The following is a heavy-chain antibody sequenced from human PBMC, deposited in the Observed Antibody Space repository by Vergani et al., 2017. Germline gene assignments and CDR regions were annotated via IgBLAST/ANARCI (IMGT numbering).Heavy chain of an antibody. CDR3: AKDGRENSDYGYFDY. V-gene: IGHV3-30*02. J-gene: IGHJ4*02. D-gene: IGHD4-17*01. Sequence: QVQLVETGGGVVQPGGSLRLYCATSGSSFNTYGAHWVRQAPGKGLEWVAFIGYDGRIKYNVDSVKGRFTISRDTSKKTLSLQRRSLRADDTAVYYCAKDGRENSDYGYFDYWGQGTLVTVSS. CDR1: GSSFNTYG. CDR2: IGYDGRIK.